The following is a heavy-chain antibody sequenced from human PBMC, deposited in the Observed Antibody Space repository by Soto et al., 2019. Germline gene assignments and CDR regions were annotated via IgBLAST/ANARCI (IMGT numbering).Heavy chain of an antibody. CDR3: ARDYYDRSGYYYEFV. Sequence: GGSLRLSCAASGFTFSSYGMHWVRQAPGKGLEWVAVIWYDGSNKYYADSVKGRFTISRDNSKNTLYLQMHRLRAEDTAVYYCARDYYDRSGYYYEFVWGQGTTVTVSS. J-gene: IGHJ6*02. CDR1: GFTFSSYG. D-gene: IGHD3-22*01. CDR2: IWYDGSNK. V-gene: IGHV3-33*01.